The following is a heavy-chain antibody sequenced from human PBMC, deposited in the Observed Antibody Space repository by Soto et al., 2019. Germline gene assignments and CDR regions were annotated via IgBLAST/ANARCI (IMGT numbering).Heavy chain of an antibody. CDR2: IYYSGST. J-gene: IGHJ4*02. D-gene: IGHD3-10*01. CDR1: GGSISSGGYY. CDR3: AREGTMVRGVIHTPYFDY. V-gene: IGHV4-31*03. Sequence: QVQLQESGPGLVKPSQTLSLTCTVSGGSISSGGYYWSWIRQHPGKGLEWIGYIYYSGSTYYNPSLTMRVTISVDTSKNQFSLKLSSVTAADTAVYYCAREGTMVRGVIHTPYFDYWGQGTLVTVSS.